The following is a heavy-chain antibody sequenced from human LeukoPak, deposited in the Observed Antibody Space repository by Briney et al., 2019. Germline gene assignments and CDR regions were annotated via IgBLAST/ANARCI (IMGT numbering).Heavy chain of an antibody. D-gene: IGHD2-2*01. Sequence: SETLSLTCAVYGGSFSGYYWSWIRQPPGKGLEWIGEINHSGSTNYNPSLKSRVTISVDTSKNQFSLRLSSVTAADTAVYYCARGEYCSSTSCYSMWWFDPWGQGTLVTVSS. CDR3: ARGEYCSSTSCYSMWWFDP. V-gene: IGHV4-34*01. CDR2: INHSGST. CDR1: GGSFSGYY. J-gene: IGHJ5*02.